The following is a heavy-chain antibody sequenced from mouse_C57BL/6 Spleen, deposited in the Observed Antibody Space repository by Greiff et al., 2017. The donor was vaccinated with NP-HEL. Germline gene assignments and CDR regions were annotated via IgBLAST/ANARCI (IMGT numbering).Heavy chain of an antibody. D-gene: IGHD2-4*01. Sequence: QVQLKQSGPELVKPGASVKISCKASGYAFSSSWMNWVKQRPGKGLEWIGRIYPGDGDTNYNGKFKGKATLTADKSSSTAYMQLSSLTSEDSAVYFCARRMIKDAMDYWGQGTSVTVSS. CDR2: IYPGDGDT. CDR1: GYAFSSSW. CDR3: ARRMIKDAMDY. V-gene: IGHV1-82*01. J-gene: IGHJ4*01.